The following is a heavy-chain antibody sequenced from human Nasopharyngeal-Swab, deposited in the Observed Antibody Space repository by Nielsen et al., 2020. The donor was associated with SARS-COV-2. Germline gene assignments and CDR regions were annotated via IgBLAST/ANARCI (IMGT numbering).Heavy chain of an antibody. D-gene: IGHD5-18*01. V-gene: IGHV3-30*04. Sequence: GGSLRLSCAASGFTFSSYATHWVRQAPGKGLEWVAVISYDGSNKYYADSVKGRFTISRDNSKNTLYLQMNSLRAEDTAVYYCARDQLGDTAMVTLDYWGQGTLVTVSS. CDR3: ARDQLGDTAMVTLDY. J-gene: IGHJ4*02. CDR1: GFTFSSYA. CDR2: ISYDGSNK.